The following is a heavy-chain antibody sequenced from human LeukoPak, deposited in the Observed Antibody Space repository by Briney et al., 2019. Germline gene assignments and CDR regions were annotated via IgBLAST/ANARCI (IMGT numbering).Heavy chain of an antibody. Sequence: GGSLRLSCAASGFMFSNYNMNWVSQAPGKGLEWVSCISSNSNYIYYADSVQGRFTISRDNAKNSLYLQMSGLRAEDTAVYYCARDREAVAGGRGFDYWGQGTLVTVSS. J-gene: IGHJ4*02. D-gene: IGHD6-19*01. CDR2: ISSNSNYI. V-gene: IGHV3-21*01. CDR1: GFMFSNYN. CDR3: ARDREAVAGGRGFDY.